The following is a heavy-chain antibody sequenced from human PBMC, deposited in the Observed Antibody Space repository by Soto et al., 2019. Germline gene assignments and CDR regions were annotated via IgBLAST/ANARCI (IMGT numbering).Heavy chain of an antibody. CDR3: ARDGFLEWLGVFDP. J-gene: IGHJ5*02. D-gene: IGHD3-3*01. Sequence: ASVKVSCKASGYTFTNYGINWVRQAPGQGLEWMGWISAYNGNTNYAQKLQGRVTMTTDTSTSTAYMELRSLRSDDTAVYYCARDGFLEWLGVFDPWGQGTLVTVSS. V-gene: IGHV1-18*01. CDR2: ISAYNGNT. CDR1: GYTFTNYG.